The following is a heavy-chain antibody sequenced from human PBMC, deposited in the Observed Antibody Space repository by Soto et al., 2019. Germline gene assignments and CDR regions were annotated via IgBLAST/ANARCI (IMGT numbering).Heavy chain of an antibody. Sequence: PGESLKISCKGSGYSFTSYWISWVRQMPGKGLEWMGRIDPSDSYTNYSPSFQGHVTISADKSISTAYLQWSSLKASDTAMYYCATNVGDYYGSGSYYTPHYYYGMDVWGQGTTVTVSS. J-gene: IGHJ6*02. CDR3: ATNVGDYYGSGSYYTPHYYYGMDV. CDR1: GYSFTSYW. CDR2: IDPSDSYT. D-gene: IGHD3-10*01. V-gene: IGHV5-10-1*01.